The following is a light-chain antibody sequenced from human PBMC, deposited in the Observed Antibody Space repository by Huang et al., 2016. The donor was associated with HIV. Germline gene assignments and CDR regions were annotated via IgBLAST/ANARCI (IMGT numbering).Light chain of an antibody. V-gene: IGKV3-11*01. CDR2: EAS. CDR1: QSVSGY. CDR3: QQRSDWPLS. Sequence: EIVLTQSPATLSLSPGERATLSCRARQSVSGYLAWYQQKPGQAPRLLIYEASNRATGIPPRFSGSGSGTDFTHTISSLEPEDFAVYYCQQRSDWPLSFGGGTKVEIK. J-gene: IGKJ4*01.